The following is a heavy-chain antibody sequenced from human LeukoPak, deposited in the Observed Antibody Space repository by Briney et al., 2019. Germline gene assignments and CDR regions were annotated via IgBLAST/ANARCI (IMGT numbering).Heavy chain of an antibody. CDR2: INHSGST. CDR3: ASIVGATPRAFDI. D-gene: IGHD1-26*01. V-gene: IGHV4-39*07. CDR1: GGSVSSGSYY. J-gene: IGHJ3*02. Sequence: SETLSLTCTVSGGSVSSGSYYWSWIRQPPGKGLEWIGEINHSGSTNYNPSLKSRVTISVDTSKNQFSLKLSSVTAADTAVYYCASIVGATPRAFDIWGQGTMVTVSS.